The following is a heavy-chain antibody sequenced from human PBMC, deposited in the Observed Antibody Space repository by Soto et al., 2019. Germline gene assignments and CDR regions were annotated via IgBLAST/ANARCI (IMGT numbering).Heavy chain of an antibody. V-gene: IGHV1-3*01. CDR2: INAGIGGTTI. CDR1: GYTFTSYA. D-gene: IGHD3-16*01. J-gene: IGHJ4*02. CDR3: ARPDMIKHPRH. Sequence: GASVKVSCKASGYTFTSYAMHWVRQAPGQRLEWMGWINAGIGGTTIYYADSVKGRFTISRDNAKDSLYLHMNSLRAEDTAVYYCARPDMIKHPRHWGQGTLVTVSS.